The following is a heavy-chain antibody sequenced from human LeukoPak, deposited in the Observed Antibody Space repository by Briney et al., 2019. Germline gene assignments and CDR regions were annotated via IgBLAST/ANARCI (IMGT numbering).Heavy chain of an antibody. D-gene: IGHD2-2*01. Sequence: SVKVSCKASGGTFSSYAISWVRQAPGQGLEWMGGIIPIYGTANYAQKFQGRVTITADESTSTAYMELSSLRSEDTAVYYCASTHSPRYCSSTSCSGSWFDPWGQGTLVTVSS. V-gene: IGHV1-69*01. CDR2: IIPIYGTA. CDR3: ASTHSPRYCSSTSCSGSWFDP. J-gene: IGHJ5*02. CDR1: GGTFSSYA.